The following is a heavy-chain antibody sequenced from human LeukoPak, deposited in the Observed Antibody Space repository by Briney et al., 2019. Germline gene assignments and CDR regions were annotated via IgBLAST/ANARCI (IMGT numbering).Heavy chain of an antibody. J-gene: IGHJ4*02. CDR2: INGSGGST. CDR1: GFTFSSYA. D-gene: IGHD3-10*01. Sequence: GGSLRLSCAASGFTFSSYAMSWVRPAPGKGLEWVSVINGSGGSTYYADSVKGRFTISRDNSKTTLYLQMNSLRSEDTAVYYCAKGGGSGSYFADYRGQGTLVTVSS. CDR3: AKGGGSGSYFADY. V-gene: IGHV3-23*01.